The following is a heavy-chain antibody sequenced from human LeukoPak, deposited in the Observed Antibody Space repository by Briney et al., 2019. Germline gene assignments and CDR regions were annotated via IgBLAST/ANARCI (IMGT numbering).Heavy chain of an antibody. CDR3: ARSQVSGYYYFDY. CDR1: GYSISSGYY. J-gene: IGHJ4*02. Sequence: SETLSLTCTVSGYSISSGYYWGWIRQPPEKGLEWIGTISHSGSTYYNPSLKSRVTISVDTSKNQFSLKLSSVTAADTAVYYCARSQVSGYYYFDYWGQGTLVTVSS. CDR2: ISHSGST. D-gene: IGHD5-12*01. V-gene: IGHV4-38-2*02.